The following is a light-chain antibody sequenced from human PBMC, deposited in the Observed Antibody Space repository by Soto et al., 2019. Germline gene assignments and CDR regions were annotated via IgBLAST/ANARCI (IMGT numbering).Light chain of an antibody. CDR2: DVS. CDR3: SSFTSRHTYV. Sequence: QSVLTQPASVSGSPGQSTTISCTGTSSDIGGYNYVSWYQQLPGEAPKLIIYDVSDRPSGVSTRFSGYKSGNTASLTISGLQAEDEGDYYCSSFTSRHTYVFGTGTKVTVL. CDR1: SSDIGGYNY. V-gene: IGLV2-14*01. J-gene: IGLJ1*01.